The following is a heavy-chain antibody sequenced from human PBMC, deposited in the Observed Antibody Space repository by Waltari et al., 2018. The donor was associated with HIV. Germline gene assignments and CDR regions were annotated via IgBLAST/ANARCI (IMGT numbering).Heavy chain of an antibody. D-gene: IGHD3-3*01. CDR1: GDSLPPGDHY. V-gene: IGHV4-31*03. CDR3: ARGREYFDL. Sequence: QVQLQESGPGLVKPSQTLSLICTISGDSLPPGDHYWTWVRQNPGVGLEWIGYIYYSGNTYYNPSFKSRTLMSIDTSKNQFSLKLDSVTSADTAIYYCARGREYFDLWGQGTLVTVSS. J-gene: IGHJ4*02. CDR2: IYYSGNT.